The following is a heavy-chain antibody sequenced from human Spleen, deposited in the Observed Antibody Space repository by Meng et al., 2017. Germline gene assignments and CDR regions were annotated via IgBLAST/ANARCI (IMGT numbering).Heavy chain of an antibody. CDR2: INHSGST. J-gene: IGHJ4*02. Sequence: SETLSLTCAVYGGSSSGYYWSWIRQPPGKGLEWIGEINHSGSTNYNPSLKSRVTISVDTSKNQFSLKLSSVTAADTAVYYCARGYGWYNYWGQGTLVTVSS. CDR1: GGSSSGYY. V-gene: IGHV4-34*01. D-gene: IGHD6-19*01. CDR3: ARGYGWYNY.